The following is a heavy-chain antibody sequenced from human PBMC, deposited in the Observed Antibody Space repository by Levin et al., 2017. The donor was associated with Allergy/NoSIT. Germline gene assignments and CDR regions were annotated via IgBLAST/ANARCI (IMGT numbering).Heavy chain of an antibody. V-gene: IGHV3-30*18. D-gene: IGHD2-2*01. CDR2: ISYDGSNK. Sequence: GGSLRLSCAASGFTFSSYGMHWVRQAPGKGLEWVAVISYDGSNKYYADSVKGRFTISRDNSKNTLYLQMNSLRAEDTAVYYCAKDPVRYCSSTSCYGAFDIWGQGTMVTVSS. CDR1: GFTFSSYG. CDR3: AKDPVRYCSSTSCYGAFDI. J-gene: IGHJ3*02.